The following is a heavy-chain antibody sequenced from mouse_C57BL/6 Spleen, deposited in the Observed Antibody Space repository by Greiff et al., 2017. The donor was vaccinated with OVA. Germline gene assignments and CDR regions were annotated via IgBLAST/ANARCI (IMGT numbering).Heavy chain of an antibody. CDR1: GYTFTSYW. D-gene: IGHD2-3*01. J-gene: IGHJ3*01. CDR2: IYPGSGST. CDR3: AREGNDGYYAAY. V-gene: IGHV1-55*01. Sequence: QVQLKQPGAELVKPGASVKMSCKASGYTFTSYWITWVKQRPGQGLEWIGDIYPGSGSTNYNEKFKSKATLTVDTSSSTAYMQLSSLTSEDSAVYYCAREGNDGYYAAYWGQGTLVTVSA.